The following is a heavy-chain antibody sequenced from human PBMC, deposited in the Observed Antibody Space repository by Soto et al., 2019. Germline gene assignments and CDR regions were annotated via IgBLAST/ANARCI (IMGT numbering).Heavy chain of an antibody. CDR2: MNPNSGNT. J-gene: IGHJ5*02. CDR1: GYTFTGYC. D-gene: IGHD3-9*01. CDR3: ARVKSYDILTGYSTWFDP. Sequence: ASVKVSCKASGYTFTGYCMHWVRQAPGQGLEWMGWMNPNSGNTGYAQNFQGRVTMTRNTSISTAYMELSSLRSEDAAVYYCARVKSYDILTGYSTWFDPWGQGTLVTVSS. V-gene: IGHV1-8*02.